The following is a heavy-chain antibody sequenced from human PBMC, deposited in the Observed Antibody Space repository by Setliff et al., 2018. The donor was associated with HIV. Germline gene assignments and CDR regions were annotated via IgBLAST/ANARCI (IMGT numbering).Heavy chain of an antibody. V-gene: IGHV4-34*01. CDR2: INHSGST. D-gene: IGHD3-10*01. CDR1: GGSFSGFY. CDR3: VNPSGSKSDFDY. J-gene: IGHJ4*02. Sequence: SETLSLTCAVYGGSFSGFYWNWIRQPPGKGLEWIGEINHSGSTNYNPSLKSRVTISIDTSKNQFSLQLTSVTAADTAVYYCVNPSGSKSDFDYWGQGTQVTVSS.